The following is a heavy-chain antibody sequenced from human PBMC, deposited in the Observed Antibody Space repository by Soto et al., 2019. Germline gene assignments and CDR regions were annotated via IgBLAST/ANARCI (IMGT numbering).Heavy chain of an antibody. V-gene: IGHV1-18*04. CDR1: GYTFTSHS. CDR2: ISAYNGYT. Sequence: QVQLVQSGAEVKKPGASVKVSCKASGYTFTSHSISWVRRAPGEGLEWVGWISAYNGYTNYAENFQGRVTMTTDASTSTAYMELRSLRSDDTAVYYCARVGYYDGSGSYLFDPWGQGTLVTVSS. CDR3: ARVGYYDGSGSYLFDP. J-gene: IGHJ5*02. D-gene: IGHD3-10*01.